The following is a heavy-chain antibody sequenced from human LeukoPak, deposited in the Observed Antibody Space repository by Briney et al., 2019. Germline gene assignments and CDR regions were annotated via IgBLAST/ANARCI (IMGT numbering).Heavy chain of an antibody. V-gene: IGHV3-7*01. CDR2: IKEDGNEK. CDR3: ARDSDIV. J-gene: IGHJ4*02. Sequence: PGGSLRLSCAASGFNFSSYWMTWVRQAPGKGLEWVANIKEDGNEKYYVDSVKGRFTISRDNAKNSLYLQMNSLRAEDTAVYYCARDSDIVWGQGTLVTVSS. D-gene: IGHD5-12*01. CDR1: GFNFSSYW.